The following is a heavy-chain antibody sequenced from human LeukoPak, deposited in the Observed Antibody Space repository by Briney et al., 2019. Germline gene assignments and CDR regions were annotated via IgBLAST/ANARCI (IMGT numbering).Heavy chain of an antibody. J-gene: IGHJ4*02. D-gene: IGHD2-2*01. V-gene: IGHV4-59*08. CDR3: VRVVPAYYFDY. CDR1: GGSISSHY. Sequence: SETLSLTCTVSGGSISSHYWSWIRQPPGKGLEWIGYIYYSGSTNYNPSLKSRVTISVDTSKNQFSLKLSSVTAADTAVYYCVRVVPAYYFDYWGQGTLVTVSS. CDR2: IYYSGST.